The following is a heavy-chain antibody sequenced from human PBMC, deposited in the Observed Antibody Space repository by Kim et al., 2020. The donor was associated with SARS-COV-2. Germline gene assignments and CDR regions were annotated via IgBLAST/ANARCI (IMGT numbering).Heavy chain of an antibody. V-gene: IGHV4-39*07. CDR3: ARASDDYGDYDYDY. J-gene: IGHJ4*02. Sequence: SETLSLTCTVSGGSISSSSYYWGWIRQPPGKGLEWIGSIYYSGSTYYNPSLKSRVTISVDTSKNQFSLKLSSVTAADTAVYYCARASDDYGDYDYDYWGQGTLVTVSS. CDR2: IYYSGST. D-gene: IGHD4-17*01. CDR1: GGSISSSSYY.